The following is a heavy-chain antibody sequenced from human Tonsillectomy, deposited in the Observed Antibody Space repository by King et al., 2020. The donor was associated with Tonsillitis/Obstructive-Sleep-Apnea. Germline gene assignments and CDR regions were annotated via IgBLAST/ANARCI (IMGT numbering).Heavy chain of an antibody. Sequence: VQLVESGAEVKKPGSSVRVSCKPSGGTFNTYPIIWVRQAPGQGLEWMGGIIPVFGTPNYAQKFHGRVTITADESTSTAYMELSSLRSEETAVYYCARGSRTTDYYYYHYMDVWGKGTTVTVSS. D-gene: IGHD4-11*01. J-gene: IGHJ6*03. V-gene: IGHV1-69*01. CDR2: IIPVFGTP. CDR1: GGTFNTYP. CDR3: ARGSRTTDYYYYHYMDV.